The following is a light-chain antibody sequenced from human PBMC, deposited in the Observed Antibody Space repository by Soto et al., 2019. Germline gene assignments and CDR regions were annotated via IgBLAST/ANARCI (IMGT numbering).Light chain of an antibody. V-gene: IGKV3-15*01. CDR3: QHYTGWVKT. J-gene: IGKJ2*01. CDR1: QSVHSN. CDR2: GAS. Sequence: EIVMTQSPATLSVSPGERATLSCRASQSVHSNLAWYQQNPGQAPRLLIYGASTRATGVPGRFSGSGSGTEFTLTISSVQSEDCAVYYCQHYTGWVKTFGQGPKLEIK.